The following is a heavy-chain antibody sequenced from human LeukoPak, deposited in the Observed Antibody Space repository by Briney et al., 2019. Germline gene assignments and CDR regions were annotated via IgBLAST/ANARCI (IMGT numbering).Heavy chain of an antibody. D-gene: IGHD6-25*01. CDR1: GYTFSSYD. CDR3: ARGSVEVAAPSGD. V-gene: IGHV1-8*03. J-gene: IGHJ4*02. Sequence: ASVKVSCKASGYTFSSYDFNWVRQATGQGLEWMGWMNPNSGNTGYAQKFQGRVTITRNTSITTTYMELSSLRSEDTAVYYCARGSVEVAAPSGDWGQGTLVTVSS. CDR2: MNPNSGNT.